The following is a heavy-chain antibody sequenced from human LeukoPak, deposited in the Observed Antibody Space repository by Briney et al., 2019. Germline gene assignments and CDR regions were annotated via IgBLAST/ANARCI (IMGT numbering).Heavy chain of an antibody. CDR1: GYTFTSYG. CDR3: ARRRQKYYYDSSGFDY. CDR2: ISAYNGNT. D-gene: IGHD3-22*01. J-gene: IGHJ4*02. V-gene: IGHV1-18*01. Sequence: ASVKVSCKASGYTFTSYGISWVRQAPGQGLEWMGWISAYNGNTNYAQKLQGRVTMTRDTSTSTVYMELSSLRSEDTAVYYCARRRQKYYYDSSGFDYWGQGTLVTVSS.